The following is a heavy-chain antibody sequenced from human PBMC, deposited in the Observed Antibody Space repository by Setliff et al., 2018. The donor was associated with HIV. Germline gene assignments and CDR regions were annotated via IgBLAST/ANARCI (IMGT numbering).Heavy chain of an antibody. CDR1: GFTVSSNY. Sequence: GGSLRLSCAASGFTVSSNYMSWVRQAPGKGLEWVSVIYSGGSTYYADSVEGRFTISRDNSKNTLYVQMNSLRAEDTAVYYCARFHMGHFDYWGQGTLVTVSS. J-gene: IGHJ4*02. CDR2: IYSGGST. V-gene: IGHV3-66*01. CDR3: ARFHMGHFDY.